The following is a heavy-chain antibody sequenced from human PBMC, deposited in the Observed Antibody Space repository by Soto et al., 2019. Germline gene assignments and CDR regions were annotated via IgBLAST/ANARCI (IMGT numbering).Heavy chain of an antibody. CDR2: IWYDGSNK. D-gene: IGHD5-12*01. Sequence: QVQLVESGGGVVQPGRSLRLSCAASGFTFSSYGMHWVRQAPGKGLEWVAVIWYDGSNKYYADSVKGRFTISRDNSKNXLYLQMNSLRAEDTAVYYCARDRPAAYSGYDYPDYWGQGTLVTVSS. CDR1: GFTFSSYG. CDR3: ARDRPAAYSGYDYPDY. J-gene: IGHJ4*02. V-gene: IGHV3-33*01.